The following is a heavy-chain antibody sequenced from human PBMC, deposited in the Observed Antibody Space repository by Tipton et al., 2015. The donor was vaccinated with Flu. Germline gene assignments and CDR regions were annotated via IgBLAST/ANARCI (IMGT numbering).Heavy chain of an antibody. CDR1: GDSVSSGFYL. J-gene: IGHJ4*02. D-gene: IGHD3-10*02. CDR2: IYYTGTT. Sequence: GLVKPSETLSLTCTVSGDSVSSGFYLWTWIRQPPGKGLEWIGNIYYTGTTDYNPSLKSRVTMSVDTSKTQFSLRLASVTAADTAVYFCARDTTMFPRVFNSWGQGMLVTVSS. V-gene: IGHV4-61*01. CDR3: ARDTTMFPRVFNS.